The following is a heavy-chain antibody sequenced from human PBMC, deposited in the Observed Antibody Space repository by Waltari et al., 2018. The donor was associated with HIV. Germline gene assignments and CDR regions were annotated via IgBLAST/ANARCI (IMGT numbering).Heavy chain of an antibody. D-gene: IGHD6-19*01. CDR2: IKEDGSER. CDR3: ARLQWATQNLDF. J-gene: IGHJ4*02. Sequence: EVQLVESGGGSVQPGGSLRLSCTVSGFTFSRSWMTWVRQAPGRGLDWVANIKEDGSERSYVESVKGRFIISRDNAKNSLFLQMYGLGAEDTGVYYCARLQWATQNLDFWGQGTLVTVSS. V-gene: IGHV3-7*01. CDR1: GFTFSRSW.